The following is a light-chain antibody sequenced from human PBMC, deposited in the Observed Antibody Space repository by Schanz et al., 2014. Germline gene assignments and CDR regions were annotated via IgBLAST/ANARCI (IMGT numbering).Light chain of an antibody. CDR2: ANT. CDR3: SSYAGSNNFT. CDR1: SSNIGAGYD. Sequence: QSVLTQPPSVSGAPGQRVTISCTGSSSNIGAGYDVHWYQLLPGTAPKLLIYANTNRPSGVPDRFSGSKSGTSASLAITGLQAEDEADYYCSSYAGSNNFTFGGGTKLTVL. J-gene: IGLJ2*01. V-gene: IGLV1-40*01.